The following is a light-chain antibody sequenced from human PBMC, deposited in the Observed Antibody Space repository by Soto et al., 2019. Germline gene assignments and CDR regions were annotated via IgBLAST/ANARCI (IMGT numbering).Light chain of an antibody. Sequence: DIQMTQSPSSLSASVRDTVTITCRASQSIERYLHWYQHKPGQAPTLLIFRASSLQRGVPTRFTGSGSGTHYTLVINSLQPEDFATYFCQQTYSTPLTFGGGTRVEI. CDR3: QQTYSTPLT. J-gene: IGKJ4*01. V-gene: IGKV1-39*01. CDR1: QSIERY. CDR2: RAS.